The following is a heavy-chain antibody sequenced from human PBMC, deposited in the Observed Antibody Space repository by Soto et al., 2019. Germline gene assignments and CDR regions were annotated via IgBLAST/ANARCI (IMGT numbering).Heavy chain of an antibody. CDR2: IDGSGATK. Sequence: EVQLLESGGGLVQPGGSLRLSCGVSGFTFNDFEMNWVRQAPGKGLEWLAYIDGSGATKKYADSVRGRFTISRDNANNSLFLQMSSLSAADTAMYYCATGFGRFNYWGQGTLVSVSS. D-gene: IGHD3-10*01. CDR1: GFTFNDFE. CDR3: ATGFGRFNY. J-gene: IGHJ4*02. V-gene: IGHV3-48*03.